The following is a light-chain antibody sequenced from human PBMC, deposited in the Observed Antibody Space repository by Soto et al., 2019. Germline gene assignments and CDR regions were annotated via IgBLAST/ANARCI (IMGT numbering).Light chain of an antibody. CDR3: HAGT. CDR1: QSVASN. CDR2: GAS. V-gene: IGKV3-15*01. J-gene: IGKJ1*01. Sequence: EIVKTQSPATLSVSPGERATLSCRASQSVASNLAWYQQKPDQAPRLLIYGASTRAIGIPARFSGSGSGTEYSLTISSLQSEDSAVYYCHAGTFGQGTKVEIK.